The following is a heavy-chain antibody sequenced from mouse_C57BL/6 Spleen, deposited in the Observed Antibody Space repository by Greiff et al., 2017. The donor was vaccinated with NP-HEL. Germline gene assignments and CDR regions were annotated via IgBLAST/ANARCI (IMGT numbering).Heavy chain of an antibody. D-gene: IGHD1-1*01. Sequence: VQLKESGPELVKPGASVKISCKASGYTFTDYYMNWVKQSHGKSLEWIGDINPNNGGTSYNQKFKGKATLTVDKSSSTAYMELRSLTSEDSAVYYCARRDYYGSSYGYWYFDVWGTGTTVTVSS. J-gene: IGHJ1*03. V-gene: IGHV1-26*01. CDR3: ARRDYYGSSYGYWYFDV. CDR1: GYTFTDYY. CDR2: INPNNGGT.